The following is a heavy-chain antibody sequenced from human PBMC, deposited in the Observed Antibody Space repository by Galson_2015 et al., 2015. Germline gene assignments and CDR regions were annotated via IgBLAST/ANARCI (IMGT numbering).Heavy chain of an antibody. CDR3: ARSKKEEDYYGSGSLPGY. Sequence: TLSLTCTVSGGSISSGGYYWSWIRQHPGKGLEWIGYIYYSGSTYYNPSLKSRVTISVDTSKNQFSLKLSSVTAADTAVYYCARSKKEEDYYGSGSLPGYWGQGTLVTVSS. V-gene: IGHV4-31*03. CDR2: IYYSGST. D-gene: IGHD3-10*01. CDR1: GGSISSGGYY. J-gene: IGHJ4*02.